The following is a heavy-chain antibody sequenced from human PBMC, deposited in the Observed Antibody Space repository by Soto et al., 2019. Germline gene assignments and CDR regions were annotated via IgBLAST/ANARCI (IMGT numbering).Heavy chain of an antibody. CDR3: AKVGGFDP. V-gene: IGHV3-23*01. D-gene: IGHD4-17*01. Sequence: PGGSLRLSCAASGFPFSRYAMSWVRQTPGEGLECVSAISGDGGGTHYADSVKGRFTISRDNSKNTLYMQLNSLRAEDTAVYYCAKVGGFDPWGQGTLVTVSS. CDR2: ISGDGGGT. CDR1: GFPFSRYA. J-gene: IGHJ5*02.